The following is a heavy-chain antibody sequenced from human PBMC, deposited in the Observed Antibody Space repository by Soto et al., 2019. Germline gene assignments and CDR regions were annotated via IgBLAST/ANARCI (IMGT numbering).Heavy chain of an antibody. CDR2: IYHSGST. J-gene: IGHJ4*02. CDR1: GGSIRSGGYS. CDR3: ARDYSKYYDSSGYYRSPAY. D-gene: IGHD3-22*01. V-gene: IGHV4-30-2*01. Sequence: SEPLSLTCAVSGGSIRSGGYSWSWIRQPPGKGLEWIGYIYHSGSTNYNPSLESRVTISVDTSKNQFSLNLSSVTAADTAVYYCARDYSKYYDSSGYYRSPAYWGQGTLVTVSS.